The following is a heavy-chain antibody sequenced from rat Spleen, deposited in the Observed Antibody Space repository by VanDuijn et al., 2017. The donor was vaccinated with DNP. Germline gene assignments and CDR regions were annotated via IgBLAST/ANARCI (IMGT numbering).Heavy chain of an antibody. CDR2: ISYDGSST. Sequence: EVQLVESGGGLVQPGRSMKLSCAASGFTFNNYDMAWVRQAPKKGLEWVATISYDGSSTYYRDSVKGRFTISRDNAKSTLYLQRDSLRSEDTATYYCAKRGATGLTSYYFDYWGQGVMVTVSS. D-gene: IGHD1-9*01. J-gene: IGHJ2*01. CDR1: GFTFNNYD. CDR3: AKRGATGLTSYYFDY. V-gene: IGHV5-7*01.